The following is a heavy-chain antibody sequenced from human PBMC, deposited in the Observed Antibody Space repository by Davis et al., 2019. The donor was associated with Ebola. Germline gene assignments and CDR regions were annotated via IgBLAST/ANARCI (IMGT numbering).Heavy chain of an antibody. CDR3: AKYGSYYLKGLTWD. J-gene: IGHJ4*02. V-gene: IGHV3-23*01. D-gene: IGHD1-26*01. CDR1: GFTFSSYA. CDR2: ISRSGGST. Sequence: GESLKISCAASGFTFSSYAMSWVRQAPGKRLEWVSAISRSGGSTYYADSVKGRFTIARDNSKNTLYLQMNSLRAEDTAVYYCAKYGSYYLKGLTWDWGQGTLVTVSS.